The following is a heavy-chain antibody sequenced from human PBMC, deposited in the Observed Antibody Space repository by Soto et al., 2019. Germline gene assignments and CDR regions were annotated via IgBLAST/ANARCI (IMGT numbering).Heavy chain of an antibody. Sequence: EVQLLESGGGLVQPGGSLRLSCAASGFTFSSYAMNWVRQAPGKGLEWVSVISGSGGSTYYADSVKGRFTISRDNSKTTLYLQMNSLRAEDTAVYYCGRRSSGWYFEYWGQGTLVTVSS. V-gene: IGHV3-23*01. CDR2: ISGSGGST. D-gene: IGHD6-19*01. J-gene: IGHJ4*02. CDR1: GFTFSSYA. CDR3: GRRSSGWYFEY.